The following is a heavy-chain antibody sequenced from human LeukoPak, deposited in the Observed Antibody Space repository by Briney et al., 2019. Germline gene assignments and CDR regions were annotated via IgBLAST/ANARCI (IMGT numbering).Heavy chain of an antibody. V-gene: IGHV1-69*04. CDR1: GGTFSSYA. D-gene: IGHD2-15*01. Sequence: SVKVSCKACGGTFSSYAISWVRQAPGQGLEWMGRIITIFGIANYAQKFQGRVTITADKSTSTAYMELSSLRSEDTAVYYCASGGGYCSGGSCPIDYWGQGTLVTVSS. CDR3: ASGGGYCSGGSCPIDY. J-gene: IGHJ4*02. CDR2: IITIFGIA.